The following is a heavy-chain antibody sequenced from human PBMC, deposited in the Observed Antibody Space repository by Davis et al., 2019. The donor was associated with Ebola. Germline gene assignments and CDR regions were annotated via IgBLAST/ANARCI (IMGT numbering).Heavy chain of an antibody. CDR2: INPNSGGT. Sequence: ASVKVSCKASGYTFTGYYMHWVRQAPGQGLEWMGWINPNSGGTNYAQKFQGWVTMTRDTSISTAYMELSRLRSDDTAVYYCARDSSAFWELLFYGMDVWGQGTTVTVSS. D-gene: IGHD3-10*01. V-gene: IGHV1-2*04. CDR1: GYTFTGYY. CDR3: ARDSSAFWELLFYGMDV. J-gene: IGHJ6*02.